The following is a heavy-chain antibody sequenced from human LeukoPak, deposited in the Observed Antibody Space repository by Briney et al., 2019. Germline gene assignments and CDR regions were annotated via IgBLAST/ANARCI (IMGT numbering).Heavy chain of an antibody. CDR1: GFTFSSYS. Sequence: PGGSLRLSCAASGFTFSSYSMNWVRQAPGKGLEWVSYISSSSSTIYYADSVKGRFTIFRDNAKNSLYLQMNSLRAEDTAVYYCAREEEVRYYDILTGYYTRSSFYYYYYMDVWGKGTTVTVSS. D-gene: IGHD3-9*01. V-gene: IGHV3-48*04. CDR3: AREEEVRYYDILTGYYTRSSFYYYYYMDV. CDR2: ISSSSSTI. J-gene: IGHJ6*03.